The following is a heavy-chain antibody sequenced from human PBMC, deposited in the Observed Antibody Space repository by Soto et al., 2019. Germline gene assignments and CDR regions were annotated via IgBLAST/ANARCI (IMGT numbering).Heavy chain of an antibody. CDR3: AKRRGAGGHFDY. Sequence: GGSLRLSCAASGFTFSSYAMGWVRQGPGKGLEWVAVVSIGGSTHYADSVRGRSTISRDNSKNTLSLQMNSLTAEDTAVYFCAKRRGAGGHFDYWGQGAMVTVSS. D-gene: IGHD2-15*01. J-gene: IGHJ4*02. CDR1: GFTFSSYA. V-gene: IGHV3-23*01. CDR2: VSIGGST.